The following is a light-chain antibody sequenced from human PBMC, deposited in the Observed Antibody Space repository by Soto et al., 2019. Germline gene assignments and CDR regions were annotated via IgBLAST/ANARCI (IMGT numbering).Light chain of an antibody. CDR2: KTS. Sequence: IQMTQSPPTLSASVGDTVTITCRSSESIYSWLAWYKQKPGKAHQLLIYKTSTLQGGVPSRFSGSGSGAEYALNISSLQPDDFATYYCQEYNTNSRTFGQGTRVENK. V-gene: IGKV1-5*03. J-gene: IGKJ1*01. CDR1: ESIYSW. CDR3: QEYNTNSRT.